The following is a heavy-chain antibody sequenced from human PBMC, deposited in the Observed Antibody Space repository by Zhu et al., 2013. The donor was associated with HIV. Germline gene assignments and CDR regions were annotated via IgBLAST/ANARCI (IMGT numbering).Heavy chain of an antibody. CDR2: IIPIFRTS. CDR3: ARERVATTKIDAFDI. J-gene: IGHJ3*02. CDR1: GGTFTNYA. V-gene: IGHV1-69*01. Sequence: QVQLVQSGAEVKKPGSSVKVSCKASGGTFTNYAISWVRQAPGQGLEWIGEIIPIFRTSNYAQQFQGRVRVTADEFTTTAYMELSSLRSEDTAVYYCARERVATTKIDAFDIWGQGTMVTVSP. D-gene: IGHD5-12*01.